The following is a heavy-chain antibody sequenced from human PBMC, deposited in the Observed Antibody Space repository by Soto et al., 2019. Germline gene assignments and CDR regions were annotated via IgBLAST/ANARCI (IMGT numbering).Heavy chain of an antibody. CDR3: VRGYCSDFSCPLYYYYYRDV. CDR1: GFIFSSYS. J-gene: IGHJ6*03. Sequence: EVQLVESGGGLVKPGGSLRLSCAASGFIFSSYSMSGVRQAPGKGPEWVSSMSSSSSYTYYADSVKGRFTIDRDNANNSRYLKMNSLGAEDTAVYYCVRGYCSDFSCPLYYYYYRDVW. D-gene: IGHD2-15*01. V-gene: IGHV3-21*01. CDR2: MSSSSSYT.